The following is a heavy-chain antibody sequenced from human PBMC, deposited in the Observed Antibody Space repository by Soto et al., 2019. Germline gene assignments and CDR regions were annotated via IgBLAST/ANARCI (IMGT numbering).Heavy chain of an antibody. CDR2: IWFDGSNK. V-gene: IGHV3-33*01. CDR1: GFTFSIYG. D-gene: IGHD1-20*01. J-gene: IGHJ4*02. CDR3: ESVGITDTTFRGLDY. Sequence: QVPLVESGGGVVQPGRSLRLSCAASGFTFSIYGMHWVRQAPGKGREWVALIWFDGSNKYYADSVKGRFTVSRDNSKNTLYLQMNSLRAEDTAVYYCESVGITDTTFRGLDYWGQGTLVTVSS.